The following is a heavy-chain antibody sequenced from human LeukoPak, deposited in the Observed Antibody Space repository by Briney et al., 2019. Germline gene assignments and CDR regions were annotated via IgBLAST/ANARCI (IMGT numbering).Heavy chain of an antibody. CDR2: IRQDGGDK. CDR3: ARGGHDSSGYYYHDAFDI. Sequence: GGSLRLSCAASGFTFSSYSMNWVRQAPGKGLEWVANIRQDGGDKYYVDSVKGRFTISRDNAKNSLYLQMNSLRAEDTAVYYCARGGHDSSGYYYHDAFDIWGQGTMVTVSS. J-gene: IGHJ3*02. CDR1: GFTFSSYS. V-gene: IGHV3-7*01. D-gene: IGHD3-22*01.